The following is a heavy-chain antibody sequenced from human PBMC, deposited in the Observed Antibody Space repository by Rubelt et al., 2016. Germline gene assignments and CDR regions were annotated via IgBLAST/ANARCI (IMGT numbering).Heavy chain of an antibody. V-gene: IGHV4-34*01. Sequence: QVQLQQWGAGLLKPSETLSLTCAVYGGSFSGYYWSWIRQPPGKGLEWIGEINHSGSTNYNPSRKSRVTKSGDPSKNQFALKLSPVTAADTAVYYCARGLARAAAAPRRLWFDPWGQGTLVTVSS. CDR3: ARGLARAAAAPRRLWFDP. J-gene: IGHJ5*02. D-gene: IGHD6-13*01. CDR1: GGSFSGYY. CDR2: INHSGST.